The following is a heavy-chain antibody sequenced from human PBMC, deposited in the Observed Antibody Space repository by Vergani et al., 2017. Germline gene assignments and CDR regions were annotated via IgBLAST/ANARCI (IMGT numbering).Heavy chain of an antibody. V-gene: IGHV4-39*07. D-gene: IGHD3-3*01. Sequence: QLQLQESGPGLVKPSETLSLACTVSGGSISNTCYYWGWIRQPPGKGLEWIGSLYYSGSTYYNPSLKSRVTISIDTSKNQFSLQLSSVTAADTAVYYCAKSDVWSATMGYYFDYGGQGTLVTVSS. CDR2: LYYSGST. CDR3: AKSDVWSATMGYYFDY. J-gene: IGHJ4*02. CDR1: GGSISNTCYY.